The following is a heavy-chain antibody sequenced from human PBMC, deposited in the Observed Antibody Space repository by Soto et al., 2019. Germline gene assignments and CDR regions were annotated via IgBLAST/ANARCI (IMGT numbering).Heavy chain of an antibody. CDR3: ARRAGTGTAYYYYYYMDV. Sequence: GGSLRLSCAASGFTFSSYWMHWVRQAPGKGLVWVSRINSDGSSTSYADSVKGRFTISRDNAKNTLYLQMNSLRAEDTAVYYCARRAGTGTAYYYYYYMDVWGKGTTVTVSS. CDR1: GFTFSSYW. J-gene: IGHJ6*03. V-gene: IGHV3-74*01. CDR2: INSDGSST. D-gene: IGHD1-7*01.